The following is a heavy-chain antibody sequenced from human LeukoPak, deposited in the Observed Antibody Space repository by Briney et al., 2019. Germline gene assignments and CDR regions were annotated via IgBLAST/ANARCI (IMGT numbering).Heavy chain of an antibody. Sequence: PGRSLRLSCAASGFTFSSYGMHWVRQAPGKGLEWVAVISYDGSDKYYADSVKGRFTISRDNSKNTLYLQMNSLRAEDTAVYYCLGYCSSTSCSTFDYWGQGTLVTVSS. J-gene: IGHJ4*02. V-gene: IGHV3-30*03. CDR2: ISYDGSDK. CDR3: LGYCSSTSCSTFDY. CDR1: GFTFSSYG. D-gene: IGHD2-2*01.